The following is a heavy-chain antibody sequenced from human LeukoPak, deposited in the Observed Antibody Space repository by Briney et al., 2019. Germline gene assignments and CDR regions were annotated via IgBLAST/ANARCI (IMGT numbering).Heavy chain of an antibody. CDR3: ARVRDPRGYYYMDV. V-gene: IGHV3-30*03. Sequence: GGSLRLSCTASGFSFSSCMNWVRQAPGKGLEWVAVISYDGSNKYYADSVKGRFTISRDNSKNTLYLQMNSLRAEDTAVYYCARVRDPRGYYYMDVWGKGTTVTVSS. CDR1: GFSFSSC. D-gene: IGHD4-17*01. J-gene: IGHJ6*03. CDR2: ISYDGSNK.